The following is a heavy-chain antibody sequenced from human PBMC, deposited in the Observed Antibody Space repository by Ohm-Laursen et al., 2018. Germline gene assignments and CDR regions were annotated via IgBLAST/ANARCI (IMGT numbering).Heavy chain of an antibody. CDR1: GFTVSSNY. CDR2: IYSGGST. D-gene: IGHD5-24*01. Sequence: GSLRLSCAASGFTVSSNYMSWVRQAPGKGLEWVSVIYSGGSTYYADSVKGRFTISRDNSKNTLFLQMNSLRAEDTAVYYCARDSDAYIDYWGQGTLVTVSS. V-gene: IGHV3-66*01. CDR3: ARDSDAYIDY. J-gene: IGHJ4*02.